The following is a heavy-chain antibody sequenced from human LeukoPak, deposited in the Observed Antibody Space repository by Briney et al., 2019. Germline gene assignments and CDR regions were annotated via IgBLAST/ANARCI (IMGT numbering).Heavy chain of an antibody. CDR2: INTNTGNP. Sequence: ASVKVSCKASGYTFTSYAMNWVRQAPGQGLEWMGWINTNTGNPTYAQGFTGRFVFSLDTSVSTAYLQISSLKAEDTAVYYCARDPSIAAAGMPRFDPWGQGTLVTVSS. D-gene: IGHD6-13*01. CDR1: GYTFTSYA. J-gene: IGHJ5*02. V-gene: IGHV7-4-1*02. CDR3: ARDPSIAAAGMPRFDP.